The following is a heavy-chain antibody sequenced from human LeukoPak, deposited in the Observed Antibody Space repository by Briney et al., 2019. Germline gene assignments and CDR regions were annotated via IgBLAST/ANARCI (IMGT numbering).Heavy chain of an antibody. CDR2: IIPIFGTA. J-gene: IGHJ4*02. CDR3: ARDSDSSGWTQGGSFDY. V-gene: IGHV1-69*13. CDR1: GGTFSSYA. D-gene: IGHD6-19*01. Sequence: ASVKVSCKASGGTFSSYAISWVRQAPGQGLEWMGGIIPIFGTANYAQKFQGRVTITADESTSTAYMELSSLRSEDTAVYYCARDSDSSGWTQGGSFDYWGQGTLVTVSS.